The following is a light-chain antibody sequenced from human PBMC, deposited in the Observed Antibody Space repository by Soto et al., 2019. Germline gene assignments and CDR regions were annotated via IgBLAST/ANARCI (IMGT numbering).Light chain of an antibody. V-gene: IGLV1-40*01. CDR2: ANT. J-gene: IGLJ3*02. Sequence: QSLLTQPPSVSGAPGQRVTISCTGSSSNIGAVFDVHWYQQLPGTAPKLLIYANTNRPSGVPDRFSGSKSGTSASLAITGLQAEDEADYYCQSYDNSLSAWVFGGGTQLTVL. CDR1: SSNIGAVFD. CDR3: QSYDNSLSAWV.